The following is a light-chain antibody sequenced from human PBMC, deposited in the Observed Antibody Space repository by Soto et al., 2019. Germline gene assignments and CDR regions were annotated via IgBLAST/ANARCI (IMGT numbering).Light chain of an antibody. CDR2: KAS. J-gene: IGKJ1*01. Sequence: DIQMTPSPSTLSASVGDRVTITCRASQSISTWLAWYQQEPGKAPKLLIHKASSLQSGVPSRFSGSGSGTDFTLTISSLHPDDFATYYCQQYNSYSPTFGQGTKGDIK. CDR3: QQYNSYSPT. V-gene: IGKV1-5*03. CDR1: QSISTW.